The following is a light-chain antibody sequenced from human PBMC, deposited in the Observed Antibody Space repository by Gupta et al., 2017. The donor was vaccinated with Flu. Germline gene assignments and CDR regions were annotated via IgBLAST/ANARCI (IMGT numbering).Light chain of an antibody. Sequence: SPGQTASITCSGDKLGDKYACWYQQKPGQSPLLVIYQDSKRPSGIPGRFSGSNSGNTATLTISGTQAMDEADYYCQAWDSSTAVFGGGTKLTVL. CDR2: QDS. CDR3: QAWDSSTAV. V-gene: IGLV3-1*01. J-gene: IGLJ2*01. CDR1: KLGDKY.